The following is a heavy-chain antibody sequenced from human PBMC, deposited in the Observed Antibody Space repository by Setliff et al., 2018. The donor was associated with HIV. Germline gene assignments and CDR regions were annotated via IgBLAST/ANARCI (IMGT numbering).Heavy chain of an antibody. CDR2: INPKSDGT. CDR3: ARDPHIVATDGYMDV. J-gene: IGHJ6*03. CDR1: GYSFTDYY. Sequence: ASVKVSCKASGYSFTDYYIHWVRPAPGQGLEWMGWINPKSDGTNYAQKLQGRVTMTTDTSTSTAYMELRSLRSDDTAVYYCARDPHIVATDGYMDVWGKGTTVTVSS. V-gene: IGHV1-2*02. D-gene: IGHD5-12*01.